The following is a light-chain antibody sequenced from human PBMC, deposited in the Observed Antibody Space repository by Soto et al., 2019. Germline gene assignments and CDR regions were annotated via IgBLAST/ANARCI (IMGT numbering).Light chain of an antibody. V-gene: IGLV1-51*01. CDR3: GTWDTSLPACV. CDR2: DDN. Sequence: QSVLTQPPSVSAAPGQRVTISCSGSASNIGNNSVSWYQQLPGAAPKLLIYDDNNRPSGIPDRFSGSKSDTSATLGITGLHTGDEADYYCGTWDTSLPACVFGPGTKVTVL. J-gene: IGLJ1*01. CDR1: ASNIGNNS.